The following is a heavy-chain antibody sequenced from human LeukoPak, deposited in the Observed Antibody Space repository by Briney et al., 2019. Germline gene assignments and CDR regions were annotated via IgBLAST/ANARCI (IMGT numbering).Heavy chain of an antibody. CDR2: FDPEDGET. Sequence: GASVKVSCKVSGYTLTGLSMHWVRQAPGKGLEWMGGFDPEDGETIYAQKFQGRVTMTEDTSTDTAYMELSSLRSEDTAVYYCATDGPLRFLEWGFDYWGQGTLVTVSS. CDR1: GYTLTGLS. CDR3: ATDGPLRFLEWGFDY. V-gene: IGHV1-24*01. J-gene: IGHJ4*02. D-gene: IGHD3-3*01.